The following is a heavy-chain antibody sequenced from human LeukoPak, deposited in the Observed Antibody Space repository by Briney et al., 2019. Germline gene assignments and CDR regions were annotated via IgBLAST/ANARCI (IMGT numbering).Heavy chain of an antibody. J-gene: IGHJ5*02. V-gene: IGHV3-7*01. Sequence: GGSLRLSCAASGFTFSTYWMSWVRQAPGKGLEWVANIDQDVSEKNYVDSVKGRFTISRDNAKNSLYLQMNSLRAEDTAVYYCARDLGYSQFDPWGQGTLVTVSS. CDR2: IDQDVSEK. CDR3: ARDLGYSQFDP. D-gene: IGHD5-18*01. CDR1: GFTFSTYW.